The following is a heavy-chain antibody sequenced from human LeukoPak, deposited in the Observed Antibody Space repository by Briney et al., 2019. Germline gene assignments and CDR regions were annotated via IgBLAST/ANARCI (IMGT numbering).Heavy chain of an antibody. CDR1: GGSISSYY. CDR2: IYYSGST. J-gene: IGHJ6*02. CDR3: ARDRVIVVPAANGYYYYGMDV. V-gene: IGHV4-59*01. D-gene: IGHD2-2*01. Sequence: SETLSLTCTVSGGSISSYYWSWTRQPPGKGLEWIGYIYYSGSTNYNPSLKSRVTISVDTSKNQFSLKLSSVTAADTAVYYCARDRVIVVPAANGYYYYGMDVWGQGTTVTVSS.